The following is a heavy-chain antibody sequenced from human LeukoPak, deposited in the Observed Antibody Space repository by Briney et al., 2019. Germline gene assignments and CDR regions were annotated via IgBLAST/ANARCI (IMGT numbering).Heavy chain of an antibody. CDR2: ISSSGSYI. Sequence: PGGSLRLSCAVARFTFNRYETHWVRQAPGKGLEWVSYISSSGSYIYYADSVKGRFTISRDNARNSLYLQMNSLRAEDTAVYYCARLDQWQGGDLYYYYYPSVWGKGTTVTVSS. CDR3: ARLDQWQGGDLYYYYYPSV. CDR1: RFTFNRYE. D-gene: IGHD3-16*01. J-gene: IGHJ6*03. V-gene: IGHV3-21*01.